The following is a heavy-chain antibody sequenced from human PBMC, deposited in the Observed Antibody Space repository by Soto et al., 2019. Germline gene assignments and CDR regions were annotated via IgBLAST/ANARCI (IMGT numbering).Heavy chain of an antibody. Sequence: QVQLVQSGAEVKKPGSSVKISCKTSGGTFSSNVITWVRQAPGQGLEWRGGIIPIFGTPNYAQIFQGRVTITADKSTSTGYMELSRLTFEDTAVYYCARVDVTGRLNYYYYGMDVWGQGTTVTVSS. CDR2: IIPIFGTP. V-gene: IGHV1-69*06. D-gene: IGHD2-21*02. CDR1: GGTFSSNV. CDR3: ARVDVTGRLNYYYYGMDV. J-gene: IGHJ6*02.